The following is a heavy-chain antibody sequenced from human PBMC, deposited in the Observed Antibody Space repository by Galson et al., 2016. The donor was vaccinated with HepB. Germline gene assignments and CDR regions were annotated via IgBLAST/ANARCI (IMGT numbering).Heavy chain of an antibody. CDR3: ARDPPGVPDFALDV. CDR1: GFTVSSNC. D-gene: IGHD3-10*01. V-gene: IGHV3-66*01. CDR2: ICDGGSA. J-gene: IGHJ6*02. Sequence: SLRLSCAASGFTVSSNCMSWVRQPPGKGLEWVSLICDGGSAYYTTSVKARFTISRDNSKNTLYLQMNNLRPEDTAVYFCARDPPGVPDFALDVWGQGTTVTVSS.